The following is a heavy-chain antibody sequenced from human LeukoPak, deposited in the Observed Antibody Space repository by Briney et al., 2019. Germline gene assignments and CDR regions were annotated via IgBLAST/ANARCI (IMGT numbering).Heavy chain of an antibody. CDR1: GYTFTSYA. J-gene: IGHJ3*02. CDR2: INTNTGNP. CDR3: ARVLHSGWSHDAFDI. V-gene: IGHV7-4-1*02. D-gene: IGHD6-19*01. Sequence: ASVKVSCKASGYTFTSYAMNWMRQAPGQGLEWMGWINTNTGNPTYAQGFTGRFVFSLDTSVSTAYLQISSLKAEDTAVYYCARVLHSGWSHDAFDIWGQGTMVTVSS.